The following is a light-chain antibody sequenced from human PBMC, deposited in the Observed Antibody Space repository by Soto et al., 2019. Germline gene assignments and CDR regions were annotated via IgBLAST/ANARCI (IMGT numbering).Light chain of an antibody. CDR1: QNVNSNF. V-gene: IGKV3-20*01. J-gene: IGKJ1*01. Sequence: EIVLTQSPGTLSLSPGERATLSCRASQNVNSNFFDWYQQKPGQAPRLLIYATSTRAAGVPDRFSGSGSGTDFSLTISRLEPEDFALYYCLQHGSSTPWTFGQGAKVQV. CDR2: ATS. CDR3: LQHGSSTPWT.